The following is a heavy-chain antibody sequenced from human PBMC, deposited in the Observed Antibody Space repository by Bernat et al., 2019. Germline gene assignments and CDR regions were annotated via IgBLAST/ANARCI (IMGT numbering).Heavy chain of an antibody. CDR3: TRDAIYCSSTSCYPYNWFDP. D-gene: IGHD2-2*01. J-gene: IGHJ5*02. CDR2: IRSKAYGGTT. CDR1: GFTFGDYA. Sequence: EVQLVESGGGLVQPGRSLRLSCTASGFTFGDYAISWFRQAPGKGLEWVGFIRSKAYGGTTEYAASVKGRFTISRDDSKSIAYLQMNSLKTEDTAVYYCTRDAIYCSSTSCYPYNWFDPWGQGTLVTVSS. V-gene: IGHV3-49*03.